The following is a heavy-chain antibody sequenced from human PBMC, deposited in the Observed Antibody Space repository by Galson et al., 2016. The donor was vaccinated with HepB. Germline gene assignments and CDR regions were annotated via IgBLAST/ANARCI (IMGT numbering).Heavy chain of an antibody. CDR1: VGSFSNYY. V-gene: IGHV4-34*01. J-gene: IGHJ4*02. D-gene: IGHD4-23*01. CDR2: INHRGST. CDR3: ARVRVATSRGFYGGNLHYFDY. Sequence: ETLSLTCAVYVGSFSNYYWSWIRQPPGKGLEWIGKINHRGSTNYKPSPKSRFTISVDTAKNQFSLKLSSVTAADTAVYYCARVRVATSRGFYGGNLHYFDYWGQGALVTVSS.